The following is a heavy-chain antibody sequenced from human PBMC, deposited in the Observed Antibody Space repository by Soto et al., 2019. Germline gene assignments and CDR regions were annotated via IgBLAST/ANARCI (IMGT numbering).Heavy chain of an antibody. J-gene: IGHJ5*02. CDR1: GGTFSSYT. V-gene: IGHV1-69*02. Sequence: GASVKVSCKASGGTFSSYTISWVRQAPGQGLEWMGRIIPILGIANYAQKFQGRVTITADKSTSTAYMELSSLRSEDTAVYYCATLGDNGEYNWFDPWGQGTLVTVSS. CDR3: ATLGDNGEYNWFDP. CDR2: IIPILGIA. D-gene: IGHD2-8*01.